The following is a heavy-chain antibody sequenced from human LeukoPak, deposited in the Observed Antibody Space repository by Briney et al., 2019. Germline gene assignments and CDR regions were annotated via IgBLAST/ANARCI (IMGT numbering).Heavy chain of an antibody. V-gene: IGHV1-69*13. J-gene: IGHJ5*02. CDR3: ARTSFDCSSTSCYEAWFDP. CDR1: GGTFSSYA. CDR2: IIPIFGTA. D-gene: IGHD2-2*01. Sequence: SVRVSCKASGGTFSSYAISWVRQAPGQGLEWMGGIIPIFGTANYAQKFQGRVTITADESTSTAYMELSSLRSEDTAVYYCARTSFDCSSTSCYEAWFDPWGQGTLVTVSS.